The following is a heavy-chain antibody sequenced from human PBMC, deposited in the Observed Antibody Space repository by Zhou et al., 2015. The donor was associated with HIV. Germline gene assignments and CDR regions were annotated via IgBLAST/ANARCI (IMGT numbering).Heavy chain of an antibody. J-gene: IGHJ4*02. CDR2: IVPNFGTP. CDR3: ARASGDRTGWYGDDS. Sequence: QVQLVQSGAELKKPGSPVKVSCKASGGTFNNHVISWVRQAPGQGLEWMGGIVPNFGTPNYAKTFQGRVTFTADESSSTVFMELSSLRSEDTAVYYCARASGDRTGWYGDDSWGQGTLVTVS. D-gene: IGHD6-19*01. V-gene: IGHV1-69*01. CDR1: GGTFNNHV.